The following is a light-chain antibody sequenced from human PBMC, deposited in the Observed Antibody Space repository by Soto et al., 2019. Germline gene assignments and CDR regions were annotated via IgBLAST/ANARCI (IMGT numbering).Light chain of an antibody. CDR3: QQYGYSPIT. Sequence: ESVLPQPPGTLSLSPGERATLSCRASQSVSSSHFAWYQHPPGQAPRLLIYAASSRATGSPDRFSGGGSGTDFTLTISRLEPEDFAVYYCQQYGYSPITFGQGTRLEIK. CDR2: AAS. V-gene: IGKV3-20*01. J-gene: IGKJ5*01. CDR1: QSVSSSH.